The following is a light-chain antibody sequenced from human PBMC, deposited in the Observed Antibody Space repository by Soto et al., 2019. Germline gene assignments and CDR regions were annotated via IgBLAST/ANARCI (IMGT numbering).Light chain of an antibody. Sequence: EIVLTRSPATLSLSPGERATLSCRASQSVSSSYLAWYQQKPGQAPRLLIYGASSRATGIPDRFSGSGSGTDFTLTISRLEPEDFAVYYCQQYGSSPRITFGQGTRLEIK. V-gene: IGKV3-20*01. CDR2: GAS. J-gene: IGKJ5*01. CDR3: QQYGSSPRIT. CDR1: QSVSSSY.